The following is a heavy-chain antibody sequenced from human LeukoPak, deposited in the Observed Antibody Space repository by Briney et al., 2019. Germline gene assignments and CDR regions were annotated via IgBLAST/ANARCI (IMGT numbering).Heavy chain of an antibody. CDR3: ARAEYYYDSGGFYYGGYYYYMDV. J-gene: IGHJ6*03. D-gene: IGHD3-22*01. CDR2: ISSSSSYI. CDR1: GFTFRNYW. Sequence: PGGSLRLSCAASGFTFRNYWMSWVRQAPGKGLEWVSSISSSSSYIYYADSVKGRFTISRDNAKNSLYLQMNSLRAEDTAVYYCARAEYYYDSGGFYYGGYYYYMDVWGKGTTVTISS. V-gene: IGHV3-21*01.